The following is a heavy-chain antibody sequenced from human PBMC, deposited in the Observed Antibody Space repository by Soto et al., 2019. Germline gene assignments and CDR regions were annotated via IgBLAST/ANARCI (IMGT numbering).Heavy chain of an antibody. Sequence: QVQLVQSGAEVKKPGSSVKVSCKASGGTFSSYTISWVRQAPGQGLEWMGRIIPILGIANYAQKFQGRVTITADKSTSTAYMELSSLRSEDTAVYYCARDGIEWELPWFDPWGQGTLVTVSS. CDR1: GGTFSSYT. CDR2: IIPILGIA. CDR3: ARDGIEWELPWFDP. V-gene: IGHV1-69*08. D-gene: IGHD1-26*01. J-gene: IGHJ5*02.